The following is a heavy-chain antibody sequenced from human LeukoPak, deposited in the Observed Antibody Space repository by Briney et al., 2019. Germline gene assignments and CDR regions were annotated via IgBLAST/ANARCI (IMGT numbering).Heavy chain of an antibody. CDR2: IYYSEST. CDR1: GGSISSYY. J-gene: IGHJ4*02. D-gene: IGHD6-19*01. Sequence: SETLSLTCTVSGGSISSYYWSWIRQPPGKGLEWIGYIYYSESTNYNPSLKSRVTISVDTSKNQFSLKLSSVTAADTAVYYCARTGYSSGWFDYWGQGTLVTVSS. V-gene: IGHV4-59*01. CDR3: ARTGYSSGWFDY.